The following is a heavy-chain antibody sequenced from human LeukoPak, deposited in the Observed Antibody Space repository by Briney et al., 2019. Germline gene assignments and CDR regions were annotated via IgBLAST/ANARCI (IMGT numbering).Heavy chain of an antibody. CDR2: INPNSGGT. J-gene: IGHJ5*02. D-gene: IGHD4-23*01. CDR1: GYTFTCYY. Sequence: ASVKVSCKASGYTFTCYYMHWVRQAPGQGLEWMGWINPNSGGTNYAQKFQGRVTMTRDTSISTAYMELSRLRSDDTAVYYCARGDYGGNSFVVVWFDPWGQGTLVTVSS. V-gene: IGHV1-2*02. CDR3: ARGDYGGNSFVVVWFDP.